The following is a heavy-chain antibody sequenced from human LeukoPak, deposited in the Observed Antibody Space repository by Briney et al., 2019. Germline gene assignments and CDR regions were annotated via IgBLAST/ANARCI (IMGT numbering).Heavy chain of an antibody. CDR3: AKERYSSSWYFDY. Sequence: GGSLRLSCAASGFSFSDYGMHWVRQAPGKGLEWVAFIRYDGSNKYYADSVKGRFTISRDNSKNTLYLQMNSLRAEDTAVYYCAKERYSSSWYFDYWGQGTLVTVSS. D-gene: IGHD6-6*01. V-gene: IGHV3-30*02. J-gene: IGHJ4*02. CDR1: GFSFSDYG. CDR2: IRYDGSNK.